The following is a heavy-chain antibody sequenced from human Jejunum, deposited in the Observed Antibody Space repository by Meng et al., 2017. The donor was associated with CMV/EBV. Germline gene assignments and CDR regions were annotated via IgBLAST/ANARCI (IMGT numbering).Heavy chain of an antibody. V-gene: IGHV4-39*07. CDR1: GASISSSDYY. Sequence: ESVPGLEKPAGTLSLTCTVSGASISSSDYYWGWIRQSPGKGLEWIGTIYYSGSTYTNPSLNSAVTISVDTSKNQFSLKLSFVTAADTAVYYCASGIKTGIVDLWGQGTLVTVSS. CDR2: IYYSGST. J-gene: IGHJ5*02. CDR3: ASGIKTGIVDL. D-gene: IGHD7-27*01.